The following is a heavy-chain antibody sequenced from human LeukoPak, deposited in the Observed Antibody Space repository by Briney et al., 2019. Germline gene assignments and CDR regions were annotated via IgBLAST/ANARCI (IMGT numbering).Heavy chain of an antibody. V-gene: IGHV3-23*01. CDR3: AKGESFAFAT. Sequence: PGGSLRLSCAAPGFTFRKYDMQWVRQAPGRGLEWVSGIGRSASTYYTDSVKGRFTISRDNSKNTLYLLMNSLRAEDTAVYYCAKGESFAFATWGQGTMVTVSS. CDR1: GFTFRKYD. D-gene: IGHD2-21*01. CDR2: IGRSAST. J-gene: IGHJ3*02.